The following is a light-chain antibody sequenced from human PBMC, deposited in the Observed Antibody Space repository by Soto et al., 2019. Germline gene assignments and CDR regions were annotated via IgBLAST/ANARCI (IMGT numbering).Light chain of an antibody. CDR1: ISNIGAGYD. J-gene: IGLJ3*02. Sequence: QPVLTQPPSVSGAPGQRVTTSCIGSISNIGAGYDVHWYQQLPGKAPKLLISGNNNRPSGVPDRFSGSKSGTSASLAIAGLQAEEEADYYCQSYDSSLSAVVFGGGTKLTVL. CDR2: GNN. V-gene: IGLV1-40*01. CDR3: QSYDSSLSAVV.